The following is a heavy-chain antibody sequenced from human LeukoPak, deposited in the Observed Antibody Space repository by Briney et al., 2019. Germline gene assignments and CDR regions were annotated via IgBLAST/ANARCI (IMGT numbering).Heavy chain of an antibody. J-gene: IGHJ4*02. CDR3: ARDLLKTIAALFDY. D-gene: IGHD6-13*01. Sequence: GGSLRLSCAASGFTFSSYATHWVRQAPGKGLEWVAVISYDGSNKYYADSVKGRFTISRDNSKNTLYLQMNSLRAEDTAVYYCARDLLKTIAALFDYWGQGTLVTVSS. V-gene: IGHV3-30-3*01. CDR2: ISYDGSNK. CDR1: GFTFSSYA.